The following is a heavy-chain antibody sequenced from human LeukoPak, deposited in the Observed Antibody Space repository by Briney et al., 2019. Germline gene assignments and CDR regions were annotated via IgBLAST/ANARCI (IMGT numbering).Heavy chain of an antibody. J-gene: IGHJ4*02. V-gene: IGHV1-2*02. CDR3: AKVGGPIAGHYYFDY. D-gene: IGHD3-16*01. Sequence: ASVKVSCKASNYIFTGFYMHWVRQAPGQGLEWMGWINPNAGGTHYAQKFQDRVTMTRDTSITTVYMELSSLRSDDTAVYYCAKVGGPIAGHYYFDYWGQGALVTVSS. CDR1: NYIFTGFY. CDR2: INPNAGGT.